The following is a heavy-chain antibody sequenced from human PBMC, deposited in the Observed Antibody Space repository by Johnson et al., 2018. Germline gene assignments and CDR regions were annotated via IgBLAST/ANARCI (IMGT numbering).Heavy chain of an antibody. J-gene: IGHJ6*03. CDR3: AKGGARGPRYMDV. V-gene: IGHV3-9*01. CDR2: ISWHSGSI. Sequence: VQLVESGGGLVQPGRSLRLSCAASGFTFDDYAMHWVRQAPGKGLEWVSGISWHSGSIGYAASVKGRFTISRDNAKNSLYLQMNSLRAEDTALYDCAKGGARGPRYMDVWGKGTSVTGSS. D-gene: IGHD1-14*01. CDR1: GFTFDDYA.